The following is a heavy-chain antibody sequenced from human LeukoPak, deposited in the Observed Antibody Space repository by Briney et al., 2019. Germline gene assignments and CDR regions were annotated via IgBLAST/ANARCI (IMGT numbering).Heavy chain of an antibody. CDR1: GYTFNGYY. V-gene: IGHV1-46*02. Sequence: ASVKVSCKSSGYTFNGYYMHWVRQAPGQGLEWMGIINPSGGSTSYAQKFQGRVTMTRDTSTSTVYMELSSLRSEDTAVYYCARGLLRSYYYDSSGYRFDYWGQGTLVTVPS. D-gene: IGHD3-22*01. CDR3: ARGLLRSYYYDSSGYRFDY. J-gene: IGHJ4*02. CDR2: INPSGGST.